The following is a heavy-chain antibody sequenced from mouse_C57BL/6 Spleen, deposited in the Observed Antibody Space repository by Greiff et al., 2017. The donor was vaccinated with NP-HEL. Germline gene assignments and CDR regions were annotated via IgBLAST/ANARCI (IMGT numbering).Heavy chain of an antibody. J-gene: IGHJ1*03. D-gene: IGHD2-4*01. CDR3: ARSNYDHDRAYWYFEV. CDR2: FHPYNDDT. Sequence: QVQLQQSGAELVKPGASVKMSCKASGYTFTTYPIEWMKQNHGKSLEWIGNFHPYNDDTKYNEKFKGKATLTVEKSSSTVYLELSRLTSDDSAVYYCARSNYDHDRAYWYFEVWGTGTTVTVSS. CDR1: GYTFTTYP. V-gene: IGHV1-47*01.